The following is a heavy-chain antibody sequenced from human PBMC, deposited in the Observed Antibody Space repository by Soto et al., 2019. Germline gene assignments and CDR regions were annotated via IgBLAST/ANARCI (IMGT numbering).Heavy chain of an antibody. V-gene: IGHV1-69*05. CDR3: AGGYSYGLDY. CDR1: GCTFSSYA. D-gene: IGHD5-18*01. Sequence: SVKVSCKASGCTFSSYAISWVRQAPGQGLEWMGGIIPNFGTTNYAQKFQGRVTITTDTSTSTAYMELRSLRSDYTAVYYCAGGYSYGLDYWGQGTLVTVSS. CDR2: IIPNFGTT. J-gene: IGHJ4*02.